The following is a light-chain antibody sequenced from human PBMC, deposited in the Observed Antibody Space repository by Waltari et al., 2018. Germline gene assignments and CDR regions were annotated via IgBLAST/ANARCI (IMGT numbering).Light chain of an antibody. J-gene: IGKJ3*01. CDR1: QNIDNY. V-gene: IGKV1-39*01. CDR3: QQSASSPIT. Sequence: DIQMTQSPSSLSASVGDRVIITCRASQNIDNYLNWYQQKPGKAPKLLIYASSNLQSGVPSSFSGNGSGTNFTLTISTLQPDDLATYYCQQSASSPITFGPGTKVDVK. CDR2: ASS.